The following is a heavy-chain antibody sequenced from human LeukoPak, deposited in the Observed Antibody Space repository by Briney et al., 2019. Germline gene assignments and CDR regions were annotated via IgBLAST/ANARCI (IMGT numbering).Heavy chain of an antibody. V-gene: IGHV4-34*01. CDR1: GGSFSGYY. D-gene: IGHD6-6*01. J-gene: IGHJ6*03. Sequence: SETLSLTCAVYGGSFSGYYWSWIRQPPGKGLEWIGEINHSGSTNYNPSLKSRVTISVDTSKNQFSLKLSSVTAADTAVYYCARHAYSSSIPYYYYYYMDVWGKGTTVTVSS. CDR2: INHSGST. CDR3: ARHAYSSSIPYYYYYYMDV.